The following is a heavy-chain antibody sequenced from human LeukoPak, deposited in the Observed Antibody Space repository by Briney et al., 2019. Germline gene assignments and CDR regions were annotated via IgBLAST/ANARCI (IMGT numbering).Heavy chain of an antibody. Sequence: GGSLRLSCAASGFTFSSYSMNWVRQAPGKGLEWVSSISSRSSYIYYADSVKGRFTTSRDNAKNSLYLQMNSLRAEDTAVYYCARDRAVGATDYWGQGTLVTVSS. CDR1: GFTFSSYS. CDR3: ARDRAVGATDY. J-gene: IGHJ4*02. CDR2: ISSRSSYI. D-gene: IGHD1-26*01. V-gene: IGHV3-21*01.